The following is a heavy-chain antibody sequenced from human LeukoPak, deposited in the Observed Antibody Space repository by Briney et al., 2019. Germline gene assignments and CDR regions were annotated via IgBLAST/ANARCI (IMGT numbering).Heavy chain of an antibody. CDR2: IRGNGGNT. Sequence: GGSLRLSCAASGFSFSSYAMNWVRQGPGKGLEWVSGIRGNGGNTYYADSVKGRSTISRDNSKNTLYLQMNSLRAEVTAVYYCAKDGGWLPTYFDYWGQGTLVSVSS. CDR1: GFSFSSYA. D-gene: IGHD3-22*01. J-gene: IGHJ4*02. CDR3: AKDGGWLPTYFDY. V-gene: IGHV3-23*01.